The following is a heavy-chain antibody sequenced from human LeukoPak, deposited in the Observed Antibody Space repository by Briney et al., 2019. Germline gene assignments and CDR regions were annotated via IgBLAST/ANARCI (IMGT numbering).Heavy chain of an antibody. Sequence: GGSLRLSCAASGFTFSSYWMSWVRQAPGKGLEWVANIKQDGSEKYYVDSVKGRFTISRDNAKNSLYLQMNSLRAEDTAVYYCARHPTTVAPDAFDIWGQGTMVTVSS. J-gene: IGHJ3*02. CDR1: GFTFSSYW. CDR3: ARHPTTVAPDAFDI. V-gene: IGHV3-7*01. D-gene: IGHD4-23*01. CDR2: IKQDGSEK.